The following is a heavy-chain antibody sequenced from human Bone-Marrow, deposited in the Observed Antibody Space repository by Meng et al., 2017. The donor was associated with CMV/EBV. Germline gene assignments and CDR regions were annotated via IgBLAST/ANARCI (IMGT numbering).Heavy chain of an antibody. CDR1: GFTFSSYG. Sequence: GGSLRLSCTASGFTFSSYGMHWVRQAPGKGLEWVAVIWYDGSNKYYADSVKGRFTIPRDNSKNTLYLQMNSLRAEDTAVYYCAKMVAYFDWSAGMDVWGQGTTVTVSS. J-gene: IGHJ6*02. V-gene: IGHV3-33*06. D-gene: IGHD3-9*01. CDR3: AKMVAYFDWSAGMDV. CDR2: IWYDGSNK.